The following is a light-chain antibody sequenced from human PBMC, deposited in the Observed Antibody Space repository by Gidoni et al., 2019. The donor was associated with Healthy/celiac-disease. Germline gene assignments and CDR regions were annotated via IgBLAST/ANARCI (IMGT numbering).Light chain of an antibody. V-gene: IGKV3-20*01. CDR1: QSVSSSY. Sequence: EIVLTQSPATLSLSPGERATLSCRASQSVSSSYLAWYQQKPGQAPRLLIYGASSRATGIPDRLSGSGSGTDFTLTISRLEPEDFAVYYCQQYGSSPMYTFGQXTKLEIK. CDR3: QQYGSSPMYT. J-gene: IGKJ2*01. CDR2: GAS.